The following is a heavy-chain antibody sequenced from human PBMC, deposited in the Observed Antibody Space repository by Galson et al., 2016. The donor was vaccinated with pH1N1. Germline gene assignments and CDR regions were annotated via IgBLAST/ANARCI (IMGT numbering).Heavy chain of an antibody. Sequence: SLRLSCAASGFTFTNAWMSWVRQAPGKGLEWVGRIKSKTDGGTTDYAAPVKGRFTISRDDSKKMQYLPINNLKIEDTAVYYCGAEFYDFWSVSGDYWGQGTLLTVSS. CDR3: GAEFYDFWSVSGDY. V-gene: IGHV3-15*01. CDR1: GFTFTNAW. J-gene: IGHJ4*02. CDR2: IKSKTDGGTT. D-gene: IGHD3-3*01.